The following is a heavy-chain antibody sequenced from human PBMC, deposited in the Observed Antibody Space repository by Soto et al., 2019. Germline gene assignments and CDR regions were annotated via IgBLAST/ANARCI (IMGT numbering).Heavy chain of an antibody. J-gene: IGHJ6*02. V-gene: IGHV4-39*01. CDR3: ARQPLVRGLQSVMDV. D-gene: IGHD3-10*01. CDR2: IYYSGNT. CDR1: GGSISSPSHY. Sequence: PSETLSLTCTVSGGSISSPSHYWGWLRQPPGKGLEWIGSIYYSGNTYYNPSLKSRVSISIDASKKQFSLGLSSVSATDTAVYFCARQPLVRGLQSVMDVWGLGTTVTVSS.